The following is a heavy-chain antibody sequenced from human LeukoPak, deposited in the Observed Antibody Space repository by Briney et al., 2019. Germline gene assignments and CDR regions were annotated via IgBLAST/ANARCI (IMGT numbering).Heavy chain of an antibody. J-gene: IGHJ1*01. Sequence: LGLSLTISSKASGYSFITYWIGWVRQMPEKGMEWMGIIYPADSQTRYSPSFQGQVTISADKSISTAYLQWSSLKASATAIYYCARPECSSTRCYLYFQHWGQGTLVTVSS. CDR1: GYSFITYW. CDR3: ARPECSSTRCYLYFQH. D-gene: IGHD2-2*01. V-gene: IGHV5-51*01. CDR2: IYPADSQT.